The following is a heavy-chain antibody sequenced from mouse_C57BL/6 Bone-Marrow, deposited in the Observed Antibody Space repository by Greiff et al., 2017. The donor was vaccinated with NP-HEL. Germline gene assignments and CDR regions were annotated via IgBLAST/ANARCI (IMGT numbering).Heavy chain of an antibody. D-gene: IGHD3-2*02. CDR1: GYAFTNYL. Sequence: VQLQQSGAELVRPGTSVKVSCKASGYAFTNYLIEWVKQRPGQGLEWIGVINPGSGGTNYNEKFKGKATLTADKASSTAYMQLSRLTSEDSAVYFCASQLRLRVDYWGQGTSVTVSS. V-gene: IGHV1-54*01. CDR3: ASQLRLRVDY. CDR2: INPGSGGT. J-gene: IGHJ4*01.